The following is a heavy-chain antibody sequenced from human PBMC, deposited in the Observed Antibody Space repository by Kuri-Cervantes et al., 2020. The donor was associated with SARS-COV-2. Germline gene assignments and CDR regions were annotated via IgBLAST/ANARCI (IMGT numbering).Heavy chain of an antibody. CDR1: GFTFSSYS. CDR3: AKVGVSGYSLSAFDY. D-gene: IGHD5-18*01. V-gene: IGHV3-21*01. J-gene: IGHJ4*02. Sequence: GESLKISCAASGFTFSSYSMNWVRQAPGKGLEWVSSISSSSSYIYYADSVKGRFTISRDNSKNTLYLQMNSLRAEDTAVYYCAKVGVSGYSLSAFDYWGQGTLVTVSS. CDR2: ISSSSSYI.